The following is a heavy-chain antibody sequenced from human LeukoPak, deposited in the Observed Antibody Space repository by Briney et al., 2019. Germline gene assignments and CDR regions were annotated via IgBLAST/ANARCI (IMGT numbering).Heavy chain of an antibody. CDR1: GGSISNGDYY. J-gene: IGHJ4*02. Sequence: KPSQTLSLTCNVSGGSISNGDYYWSWIRQLPGKGLEWIGYIYYGGSAYYNPSLKSRVTISVDTSKNQFSLNLTSMTAADTAVYYCAREPGSSSWFDYWGQGTLVTVSS. CDR2: IYYGGSA. D-gene: IGHD6-13*01. V-gene: IGHV4-30-4*08. CDR3: AREPGSSSWFDY.